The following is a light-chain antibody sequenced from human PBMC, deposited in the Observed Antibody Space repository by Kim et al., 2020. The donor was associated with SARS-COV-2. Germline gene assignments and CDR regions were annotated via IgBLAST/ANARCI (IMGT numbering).Light chain of an antibody. CDR3: QQSYSTPLT. Sequence: TSVGDRVTITCRASQSISSSLNWYQQKPGKAPNLLIYAASSLQSGVPSRFSGSGSGTDFTLTISSLQPEDFATYYCQQSYSTPLTFGGGTKVDIK. CDR1: QSISSS. J-gene: IGKJ4*01. CDR2: AAS. V-gene: IGKV1-39*01.